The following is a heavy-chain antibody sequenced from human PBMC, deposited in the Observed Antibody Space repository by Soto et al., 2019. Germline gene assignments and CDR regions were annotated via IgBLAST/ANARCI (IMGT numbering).Heavy chain of an antibody. J-gene: IGHJ4*02. D-gene: IGHD5-18*01. V-gene: IGHV3-30-3*01. Sequence: GGSLRLSCAASGFTFSSYAMHWVRQAPGKGLEWVAVISYDGSNKYYADSVKGRFTISRDNSENTLYLQMNSLRAEDTAVYYCARNFVDTAPISPIDYWGQGXLVTVYS. CDR2: ISYDGSNK. CDR3: ARNFVDTAPISPIDY. CDR1: GFTFSSYA.